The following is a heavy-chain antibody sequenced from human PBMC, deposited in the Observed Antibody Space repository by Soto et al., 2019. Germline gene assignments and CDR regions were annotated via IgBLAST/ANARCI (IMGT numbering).Heavy chain of an antibody. J-gene: IGHJ6*02. CDR1: GYTFTSYD. Sequence: ASVKVSCKASGYTFTSYDMHWVRQAPGQRLEWMGWINAGNGNTKYSQKFQGRVTMTRDTSTSTVYMELSSLRSEDTAVYYCARSQGSYPFYGLDVWGQGTTVTVSS. V-gene: IGHV1-3*01. CDR2: INAGNGNT. CDR3: ARSQGSYPFYGLDV. D-gene: IGHD1-26*01.